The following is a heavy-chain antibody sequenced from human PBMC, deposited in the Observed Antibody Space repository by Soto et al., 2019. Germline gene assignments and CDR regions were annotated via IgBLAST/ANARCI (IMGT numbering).Heavy chain of an antibody. V-gene: IGHV3-23*01. CDR3: AKGSFGFDY. D-gene: IGHD3-10*01. CDR1: GVTFTSYA. CDR2: ISKSGDST. J-gene: IGHJ4*02. Sequence: EVQLLESGGGLVQPGGSLRLSCAASGVTFTSYAMTWVRQVPGEGLQWVSSISKSGDSTYYADSVKGRFTTSRDNSKNTLYLQMNSLRAEDTAIYYCAKGSFGFDYWGQGTLVPVSS.